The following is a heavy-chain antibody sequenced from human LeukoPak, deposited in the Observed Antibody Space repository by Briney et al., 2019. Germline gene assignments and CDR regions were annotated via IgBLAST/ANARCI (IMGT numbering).Heavy chain of an antibody. V-gene: IGHV3-11*01. CDR1: GFTFSDYY. CDR3: AKRNIAAAGIYYYYGMDV. D-gene: IGHD6-13*01. Sequence: GGSLRLSCAASGFTFSDYYMSWIRQAPGKGLEGVSYISSSGSTIYYADSVKGRFTISRDNAKNSLYLQMNSLRAEDTAVYYCAKRNIAAAGIYYYYGMDVWGQGTTVTVSS. J-gene: IGHJ6*02. CDR2: ISSSGSTI.